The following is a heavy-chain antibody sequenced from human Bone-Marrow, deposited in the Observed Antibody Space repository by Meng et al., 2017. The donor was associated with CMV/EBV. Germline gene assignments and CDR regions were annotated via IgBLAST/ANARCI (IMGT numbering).Heavy chain of an antibody. J-gene: IGHJ6*02. CDR1: GGTFSSYA. Sequence: SVKVSCKASGGTFSSYAISWVRQAPGQGLEWMGGIIPIFGTANYAQKFQGRVTITTDESTSTAYMELSSLRSEDTAVYYCARHPDRTSHLQNYYYYGMDFWGQGTTVTVSS. V-gene: IGHV1-69*05. CDR2: IIPIFGTA. D-gene: IGHD2-2*01. CDR3: ARHPDRTSHLQNYYYYGMDF.